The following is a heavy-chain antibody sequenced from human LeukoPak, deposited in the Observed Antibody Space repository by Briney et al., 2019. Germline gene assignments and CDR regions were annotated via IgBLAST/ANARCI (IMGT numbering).Heavy chain of an antibody. Sequence: SETLSLTCTVSGGSISSASYYWGWIRQPAGKGLEWIGRIYTSGSTNYNPSLKSRVTISVDTSKNQFSLNLSSETAADTAVYYCARVHYDYGDYFDYWGQGTLVTVSS. J-gene: IGHJ4*02. CDR3: ARVHYDYGDYFDY. V-gene: IGHV4-61*02. CDR1: GGSISSASYY. CDR2: IYTSGST. D-gene: IGHD4-17*01.